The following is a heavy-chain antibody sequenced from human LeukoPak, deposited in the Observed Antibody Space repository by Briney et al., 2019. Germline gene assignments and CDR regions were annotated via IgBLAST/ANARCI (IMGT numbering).Heavy chain of an antibody. Sequence: SETLSLTCTVSGGSISSYYWSWIRQPPGKGLEWIGYIYYSGSTNYNPSLKSRVTISVDTSKNQFSLKLSSVTAADTAVYYCARVSRVAARPFDYWGQGTLVTVSS. CDR1: GGSISSYY. V-gene: IGHV4-59*12. CDR2: IYYSGST. D-gene: IGHD6-6*01. J-gene: IGHJ4*02. CDR3: ARVSRVAARPFDY.